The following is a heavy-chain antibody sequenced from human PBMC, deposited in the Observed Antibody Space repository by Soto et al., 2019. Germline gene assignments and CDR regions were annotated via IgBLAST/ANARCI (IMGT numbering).Heavy chain of an antibody. D-gene: IGHD3-16*01. CDR2: IYYSGST. CDR3: ARSQILCDYVRTYYNWFDT. CDR1: GGSISSYY. J-gene: IGHJ5*02. V-gene: IGHV4-59*01. Sequence: SETLSLTCTVSGGSISSYYWSWIRQPPGKGLEWIGYIYYSGSTNYNPSLKSRVTISVDTSKNQFSLKLSSVTAAVTAVYYCARSQILCDYVRTYYNWFDTWGQGTLVTVSS.